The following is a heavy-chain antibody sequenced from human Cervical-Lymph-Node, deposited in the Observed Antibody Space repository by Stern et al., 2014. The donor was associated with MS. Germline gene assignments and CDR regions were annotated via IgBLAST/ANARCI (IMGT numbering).Heavy chain of an antibody. J-gene: IGHJ4*02. Sequence: QVHLQESGPGLVKPSGTLSLTCAVSGDSISSNHWWAWVRQSPGKGLEWIWAMYHGGSTNYNPSWKSRVTISVDRSKNQFSLKLSSVTAADTAVYYCARASKVLSMVQGVIRAFDNWGQGTLVTVSS. CDR3: ARASKVLSMVQGVIRAFDN. CDR2: MYHGGST. CDR1: GDSISSNHW. D-gene: IGHD3-10*01. V-gene: IGHV4-4*02.